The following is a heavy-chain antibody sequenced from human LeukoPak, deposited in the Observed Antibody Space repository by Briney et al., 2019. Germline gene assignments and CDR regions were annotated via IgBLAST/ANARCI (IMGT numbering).Heavy chain of an antibody. CDR2: IKSKTDGGTT. CDR3: TTGQTLWSLRY. Sequence: GGSLRLSCAASGFTFSNAWMSWVRQAPGKGLEWVGRIKSKTDGGTTDYAAPVKGRFTISRDDSKNTLYLQMNSLKTEGTAVYYCTTGQTLWSLRYWGQGTLVTVSS. D-gene: IGHD2-21*01. CDR1: GFTFSNAW. J-gene: IGHJ4*02. V-gene: IGHV3-15*01.